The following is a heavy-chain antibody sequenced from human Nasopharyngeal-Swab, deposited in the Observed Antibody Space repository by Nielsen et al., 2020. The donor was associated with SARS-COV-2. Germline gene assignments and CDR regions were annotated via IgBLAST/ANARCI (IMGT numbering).Heavy chain of an antibody. CDR2: IYPGGST. J-gene: IGHJ4*02. CDR1: GFIVSSNY. Sequence: GESLKISCAASGFIVSSNYMNWVRQAPGKGLEWVSVIYPGGSTYYADSVKGRLTISRDSSKSTLYLQMSSLRAENSAVYYCAREVRGYIDCWGQGTLVAVTS. CDR3: AREVRGYIDC. V-gene: IGHV3-53*01. D-gene: IGHD5-18*01.